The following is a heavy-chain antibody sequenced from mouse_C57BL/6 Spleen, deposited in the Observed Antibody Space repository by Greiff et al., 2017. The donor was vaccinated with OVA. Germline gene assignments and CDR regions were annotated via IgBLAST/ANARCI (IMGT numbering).Heavy chain of an antibody. V-gene: IGHV10-1*01. CDR2: IRSKSNNYAT. Sequence: EVKLVESGGGLVQPKGSLKLSCAASGFSFNTYAMNWVRQAPGTGLEWVARIRSKSNNYATYYADSVKDRFTISRDDSESMLYLQMNNLKTEDTAMYYCVRHCKTHYAMDYWGKGTSVTVSS. CDR3: VRHCKTHYAMDY. J-gene: IGHJ4*01. CDR1: GFSFNTYA.